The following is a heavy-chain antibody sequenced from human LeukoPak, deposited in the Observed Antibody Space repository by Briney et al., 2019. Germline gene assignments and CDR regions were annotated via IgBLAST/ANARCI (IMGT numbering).Heavy chain of an antibody. D-gene: IGHD2-2*03. Sequence: GGSLRLSCAASGFTFSTYAMSWVRQAAGKGLEWVSLISGSGGGTYYADSVKGRFTISRDNSKNTLYLQMNSLRAEDTAVYYCAKDLDIVVVPAASTFDYWGQGTLVTVSS. CDR3: AKDLDIVVVPAASTFDY. V-gene: IGHV3-23*01. CDR1: GFTFSTYA. CDR2: ISGSGGGT. J-gene: IGHJ4*02.